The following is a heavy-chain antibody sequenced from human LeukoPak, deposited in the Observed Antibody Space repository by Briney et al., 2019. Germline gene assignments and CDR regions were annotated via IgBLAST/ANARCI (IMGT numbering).Heavy chain of an antibody. J-gene: IGHJ4*02. CDR2: ISYSGST. CDR1: GASISRYY. Sequence: SETLSLTCTVSGASISRYYWSWIRQSPGKGLEWIGYISYSGSTNYNPSLKSRVTISLDTSKSQFSLKLKSVTAADTAVYYCARDLFADTTGTVDYWGQGTLVTVSS. CDR3: ARDLFADTTGTVDY. V-gene: IGHV4-59*01. D-gene: IGHD1-1*01.